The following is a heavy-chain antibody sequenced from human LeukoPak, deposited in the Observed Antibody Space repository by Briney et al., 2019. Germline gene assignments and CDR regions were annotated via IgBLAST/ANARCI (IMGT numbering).Heavy chain of an antibody. V-gene: IGHV1-69*13. Sequence: SVKLSCKASGGTFTSYAISWVRQAPGQGLEWMGGIIPIFGTANYAQKFQGRVTITADESTSTAYMELSSLRSEDTAVDYCARDPVYGSLMDVWGQGTTVTVSS. J-gene: IGHJ6*02. CDR1: GGTFTSYA. CDR2: IIPIFGTA. D-gene: IGHD2-8*01. CDR3: ARDPVYGSLMDV.